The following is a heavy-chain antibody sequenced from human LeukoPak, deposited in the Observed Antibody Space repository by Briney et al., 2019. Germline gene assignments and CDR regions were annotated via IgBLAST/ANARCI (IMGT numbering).Heavy chain of an antibody. Sequence: GGSLRLSCAASGFTFSSYAMSWVRQAPGKGLEWVSAISGSGGSTYYADSVKGRFTISRDISKNTLYLQMNSLRAEDTAVYYCAKPPSRYCSSTSCYHTFDYWGQGTLVTVSS. D-gene: IGHD2-2*01. V-gene: IGHV3-23*01. CDR1: GFTFSSYA. J-gene: IGHJ4*02. CDR3: AKPPSRYCSSTSCYHTFDY. CDR2: ISGSGGST.